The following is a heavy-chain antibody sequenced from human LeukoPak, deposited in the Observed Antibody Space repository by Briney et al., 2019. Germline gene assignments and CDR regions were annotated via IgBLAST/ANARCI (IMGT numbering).Heavy chain of an antibody. Sequence: GGSLRLSCAASGFTFSSYWMHWVRQAPGKGLVWVSRINSDGSSTSYADSVKGRFTISRDNAKNSLYLQMNSLRAEDTAVYYCAKQEGSTSLNHMDVWGKGTTVTVSS. CDR1: GFTFSSYW. CDR3: AKQEGSTSLNHMDV. D-gene: IGHD2-2*01. V-gene: IGHV3-74*01. J-gene: IGHJ6*03. CDR2: INSDGSST.